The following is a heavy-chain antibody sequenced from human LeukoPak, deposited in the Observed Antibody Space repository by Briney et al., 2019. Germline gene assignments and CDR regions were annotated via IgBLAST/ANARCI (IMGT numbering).Heavy chain of an antibody. J-gene: IGHJ4*02. CDR2: IYPGDSDT. V-gene: IGHV5-51*01. D-gene: IGHD1-26*01. Sequence: GESLKISCKGSGYSFTGYWIGWVRQMPGKGLEWMGIIYPGDSDTRYSPSFQGQVTISADKSISTAYLQWSSLKASDTAMCYCARPGGYSGSHELDYFDYWGQGTLVTVSS. CDR3: ARPGGYSGSHELDYFDY. CDR1: GYSFTGYW.